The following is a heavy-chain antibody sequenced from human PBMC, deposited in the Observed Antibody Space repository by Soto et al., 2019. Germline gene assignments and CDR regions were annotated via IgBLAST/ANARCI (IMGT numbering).Heavy chain of an antibody. CDR2: INHSGST. V-gene: IGHV4-34*01. J-gene: IGHJ5*02. D-gene: IGHD3-10*01. CDR3: ARGRWGYYYGSGSSPSWFDP. Sequence: QVQLQQWGAGLLKPSETLSLTCAVYGGSFSGYYWSWIRQPPGKGLEWIGEINHSGSTNYNPSLQVRVTISGDTSKNQFSLKLSSGTAADTAVYYCARGRWGYYYGSGSSPSWFDPWGQGTLVTVSS. CDR1: GGSFSGYY.